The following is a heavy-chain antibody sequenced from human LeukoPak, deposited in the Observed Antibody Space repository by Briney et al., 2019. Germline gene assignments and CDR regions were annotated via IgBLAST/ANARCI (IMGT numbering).Heavy chain of an antibody. J-gene: IGHJ1*01. V-gene: IGHV1-2*02. Sequence: ASVKVSCKASGYTFTSYGISWVRQAPGQGLEWMGWINPNSGGTNYAQKFQGRVTMTRDTSISTAYMELSRLRSDDTAVYYCARGYYDSSGYYYRIGAEYFQHWGQGTLVTVSS. D-gene: IGHD3-22*01. CDR2: INPNSGGT. CDR3: ARGYYDSSGYYYRIGAEYFQH. CDR1: GYTFTSYG.